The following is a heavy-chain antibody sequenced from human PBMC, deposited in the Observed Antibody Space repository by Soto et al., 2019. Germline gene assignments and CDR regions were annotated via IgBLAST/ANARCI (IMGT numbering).Heavy chain of an antibody. V-gene: IGHV3-30*18. D-gene: IGHD3-9*01. CDR2: ISYDGSND. CDR1: GFSFSGYA. J-gene: IGHJ4*02. CDR3: AKERTGYYIEN. Sequence: QVQLVESGVGVVQPGRSLRLSCAASGFSFSGYAMHWVRQAPGKGLEWVAFISYDGSNDYYADFVKGRFAIARDDSKNTLHLQMNSLRAEDTAVYYCAKERTGYYIENWGQGTLVTISS.